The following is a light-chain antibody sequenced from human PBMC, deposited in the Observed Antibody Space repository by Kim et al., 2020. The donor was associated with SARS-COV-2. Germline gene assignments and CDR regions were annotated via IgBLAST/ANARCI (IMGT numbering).Light chain of an antibody. CDR2: DAS. Sequence: DIQMTQSPPSLSASVGDRLTITCQASEDISNFLNWYQQKPGQAPKLLIHDASSLEKGVPSRFSGIGFGTHFTFTITSLQPEDIATYLCQQYEELPYTFGQGTKLEI. J-gene: IGKJ2*01. V-gene: IGKV1-33*01. CDR3: QQYEELPYT. CDR1: EDISNF.